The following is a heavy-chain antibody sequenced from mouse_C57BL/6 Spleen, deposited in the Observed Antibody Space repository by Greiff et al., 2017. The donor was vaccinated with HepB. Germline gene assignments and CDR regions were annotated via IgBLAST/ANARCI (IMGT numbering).Heavy chain of an antibody. Sequence: VQLQESGAELARPGASVKLSCKASGYTFTSYGISWVKQRTGQGLEWIGEIYPRSGNTYYNEKFKGKATLTADKSSSTAYMELRSLTSEDSAVYFCARGGNLFLDVWGTGTTVTVSS. D-gene: IGHD1-1*01. V-gene: IGHV1-81*01. CDR1: GYTFTSYG. CDR2: IYPRSGNT. CDR3: ARGGNLFLDV. J-gene: IGHJ1*03.